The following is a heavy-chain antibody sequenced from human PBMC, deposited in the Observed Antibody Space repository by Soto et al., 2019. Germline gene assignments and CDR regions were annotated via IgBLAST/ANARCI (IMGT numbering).Heavy chain of an antibody. CDR3: ARDPKRDYNSSWYVNGMDV. CDR2: IYYSGST. Sequence: SETLSLTCTVSGGSISSGGYYWSWIRQHPGKGLEWIGYIYYSGSTYYNPSLKSRVTISVDTTKNQFSLKLSSVTAADTAVYYCARDPKRDYNSSWYVNGMDVWGQGTTVTVSS. J-gene: IGHJ6*02. V-gene: IGHV4-31*03. D-gene: IGHD6-13*01. CDR1: GGSISSGGYY.